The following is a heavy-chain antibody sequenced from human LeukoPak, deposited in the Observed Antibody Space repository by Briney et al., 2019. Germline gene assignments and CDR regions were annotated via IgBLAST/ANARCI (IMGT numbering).Heavy chain of an antibody. V-gene: IGHV3-7*01. CDR3: AGPGPRVKVNNDDIAFDI. Sequence: NPGGSLRLSCVGSGFTFSGYWMNWIRQAPGKGLEWVANIKRDGSKESYVDSVKGRFSISRDNAKNSLYLQLNILKVEDTAVYYCAGPGPRVKVNNDDIAFDIWGLGTMVTVSS. CDR2: IKRDGSKE. CDR1: GFTFSGYW. D-gene: IGHD2-8*01. J-gene: IGHJ3*02.